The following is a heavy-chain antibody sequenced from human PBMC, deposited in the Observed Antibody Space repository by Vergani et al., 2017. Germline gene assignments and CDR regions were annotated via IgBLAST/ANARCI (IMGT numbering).Heavy chain of an antibody. V-gene: IGHV3-30-3*01. Sequence: QVQLVESGGGVVQPGRSLRLSCAASGFTFSSYAMHWVRQAPGKGLEWVAVISYDGSNKYYADSVKGRFTISRDNSKNTRYLQMNSLRAEDTAVYYCARVDDSSGYYPYYFDYWGQGTLVTVSS. J-gene: IGHJ4*02. CDR3: ARVDDSSGYYPYYFDY. CDR1: GFTFSSYA. D-gene: IGHD3-22*01. CDR2: ISYDGSNK.